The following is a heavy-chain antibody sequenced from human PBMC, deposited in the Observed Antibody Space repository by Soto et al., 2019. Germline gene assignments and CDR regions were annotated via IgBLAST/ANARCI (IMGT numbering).Heavy chain of an antibody. D-gene: IGHD3-10*01. J-gene: IGHJ4*02. Sequence: SVKVSCKASGFTFTSSAMQWVRQARGQRLEWIGWIVVGSGNTNYAQKFQERVTITRDMSTSTAYMELSSLRSEDTAVYYCAAVPPRFGELRDFDYWGQGTLVTVSS. CDR2: IVVGSGNT. V-gene: IGHV1-58*02. CDR3: AAVPPRFGELRDFDY. CDR1: GFTFTSSA.